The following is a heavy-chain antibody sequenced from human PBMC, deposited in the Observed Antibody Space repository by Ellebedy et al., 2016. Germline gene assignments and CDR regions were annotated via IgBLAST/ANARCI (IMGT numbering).Heavy chain of an antibody. Sequence: GESLKISXAASGFTFSSYAMHWVRQAPGKGLEWVAVISYDGSNKYYADSVKGRFTISRDNSKNTLYLQMNSLRAEDTAVYYCARVSSSGWYPPPFDYWGQGTLVTVSS. V-gene: IGHV3-30-3*01. J-gene: IGHJ4*02. CDR3: ARVSSSGWYPPPFDY. CDR1: GFTFSSYA. CDR2: ISYDGSNK. D-gene: IGHD6-19*01.